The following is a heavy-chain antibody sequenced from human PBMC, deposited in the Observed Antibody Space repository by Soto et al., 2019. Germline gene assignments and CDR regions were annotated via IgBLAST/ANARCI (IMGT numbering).Heavy chain of an antibody. D-gene: IGHD3-9*01. CDR1: GGSISSGGYS. Sequence: PSETLSLTCAVSGGSISSGGYSWSWIRQPPGKGLEWIGYIYHSGSTYYNPSLKSRVTISVDRSKNQFSLKLSSVTAADTAVYYCAREVYYDILTGWFDHWGQGTLVTVSS. CDR2: IYHSGST. V-gene: IGHV4-30-2*01. J-gene: IGHJ5*02. CDR3: AREVYYDILTGWFDH.